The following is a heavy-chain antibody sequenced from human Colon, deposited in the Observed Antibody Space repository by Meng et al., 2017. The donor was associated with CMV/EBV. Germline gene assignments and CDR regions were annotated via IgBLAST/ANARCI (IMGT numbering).Heavy chain of an antibody. CDR1: GFPVSANY. CDR2: IYSGSTTT. Sequence: GGSLKISCAASGFPVSANYMAWFRQAPGRGLEWVSIIYSGSTTTLYADSVKGRFSISTDSSNNTLYLQMSSLRDEDTAVYYCAREGYFRGFVNWGQGTLVTVSS. D-gene: IGHD1-26*01. V-gene: IGHV3-53*01. CDR3: AREGYFRGFVN. J-gene: IGHJ4*02.